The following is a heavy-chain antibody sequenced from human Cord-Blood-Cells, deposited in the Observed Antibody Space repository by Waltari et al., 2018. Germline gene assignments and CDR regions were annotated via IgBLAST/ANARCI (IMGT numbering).Heavy chain of an antibody. V-gene: IGHV3-30*03. J-gene: IGHJ6*02. D-gene: IGHD6-13*01. CDR2: ISYDGSNK. CDR3: AGSSWYYYYYGMDV. CDR1: GFTFSSYG. Sequence: QVQLVESGGGVVQPGRSLRLSCAASGFTFSSYGMHWVRQAPGKGLEWVAVISYDGSNKYYAESVKGRFTISRDNSKNTLYLQMNSLRAEDTAVYYCAGSSWYYYYYGMDVWGQGTTVTVSS.